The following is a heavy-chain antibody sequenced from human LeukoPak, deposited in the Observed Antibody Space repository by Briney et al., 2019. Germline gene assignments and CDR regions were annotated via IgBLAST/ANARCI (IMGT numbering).Heavy chain of an antibody. CDR1: GFTFSSYS. V-gene: IGHV3-21*01. J-gene: IGHJ4*02. Sequence: GGSLRLSCAASGFTFSSYSMNWVRQAPGKGLEWVSSIGSSSSYIYYADSVKGRFTISRDNAKNSLYLQMNSLRAEDTAVYYCASGSYKDYWGQGTLVTVSS. CDR3: ASGSYKDY. D-gene: IGHD1-26*01. CDR2: IGSSSSYI.